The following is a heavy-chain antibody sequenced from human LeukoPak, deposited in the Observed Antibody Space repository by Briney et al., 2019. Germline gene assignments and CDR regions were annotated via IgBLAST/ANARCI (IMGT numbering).Heavy chain of an antibody. J-gene: IGHJ4*02. D-gene: IGHD3-22*01. CDR3: AREALVYDSSGYYFDY. V-gene: IGHV1-46*01. Sequence: ASVKVSCKASGYTFTSYYMHWVRQAPGQGLEWMGIINPSGGSTSYAQKFQGRVTMTRDTSTSTVYMELSSLRSEDTAVYYRAREALVYDSSGYYFDYWGQGTLVTVSS. CDR1: GYTFTSYY. CDR2: INPSGGST.